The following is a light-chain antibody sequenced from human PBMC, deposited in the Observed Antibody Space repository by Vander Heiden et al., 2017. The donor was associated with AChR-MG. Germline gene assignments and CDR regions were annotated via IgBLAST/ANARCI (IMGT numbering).Light chain of an antibody. CDR3: QQDDTTPFT. J-gene: IGKJ3*01. CDR2: WAS. CDR1: QSVLSSSNNKNS. Sequence: DIVMTQSPDSLGVSLGDGATINCKSSQSVLSSSNNKNSVAWYQQKPGQPPKLLIFWASTRDSGVPDRFSGSGSGTDFTLTISSLQAEDVAVYYCQQDDTTPFTFGPGTKVDIK. V-gene: IGKV4-1*01.